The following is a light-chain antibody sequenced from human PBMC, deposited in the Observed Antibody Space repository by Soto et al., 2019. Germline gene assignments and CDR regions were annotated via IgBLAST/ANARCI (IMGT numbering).Light chain of an antibody. CDR3: QQYGSSPTR. V-gene: IGKV3-20*01. Sequence: EIVLTQSPGTLSLSPGERATLSCRASQSVSSSYLAWYQQKPGQAPRLLIYGASSRATGIPDRFSGSGSGTDFTLTISGLEPEDFAVYYCQQYGSSPTRFGQGTKVEIK. J-gene: IGKJ1*01. CDR2: GAS. CDR1: QSVSSSY.